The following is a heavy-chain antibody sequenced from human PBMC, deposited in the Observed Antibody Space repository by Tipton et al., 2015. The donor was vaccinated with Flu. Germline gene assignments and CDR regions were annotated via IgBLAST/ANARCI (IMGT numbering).Heavy chain of an antibody. CDR1: GFTFRSYD. CDR2: IDGRDGST. D-gene: IGHD6-13*01. Sequence: SLRLSCVGSGFTFRSYDLSWVRQAPGKGLEWVSSIDGRDGSTYYSDSMKGRFTISRDNSKNTLFLEMNSLRVEDTAVYYCARAIAAAGSYWGQGTLVTVSS. V-gene: IGHV3-23*01. CDR3: ARAIAAAGSY. J-gene: IGHJ4*02.